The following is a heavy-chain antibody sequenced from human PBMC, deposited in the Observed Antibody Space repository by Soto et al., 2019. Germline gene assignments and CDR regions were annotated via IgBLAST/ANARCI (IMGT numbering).Heavy chain of an antibody. J-gene: IGHJ5*02. D-gene: IGHD3-10*01. V-gene: IGHV3-23*01. CDR2: ISGSGAST. CDR1: GFTFSKHA. CDR3: AKTPGVITVISGFDH. Sequence: PGGSLRRSSVASGFTFSKHALAWVRQAPGKGLEWVSAISGSGASTYDSDSVKGRFVISRDNSNNTLYLQMNSLKAEDTAVYYCAKTPGVITVISGFDHRRQLTPVTVSS.